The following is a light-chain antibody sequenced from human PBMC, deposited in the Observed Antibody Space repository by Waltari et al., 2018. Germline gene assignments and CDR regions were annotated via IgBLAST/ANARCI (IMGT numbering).Light chain of an antibody. CDR3: QQVNSFPRT. Sequence: IKMTPSPSSVSASVGDRLTLTCRASQGISSRLAWYQQKPGKAPKLLIYDASSLHSGVPSRFSGSGSGTDFTLTIRSLQPEDFATYYCQQVNSFPRTFGQGTKVEVK. CDR1: QGISSR. CDR2: DAS. V-gene: IGKV1-12*01. J-gene: IGKJ1*01.